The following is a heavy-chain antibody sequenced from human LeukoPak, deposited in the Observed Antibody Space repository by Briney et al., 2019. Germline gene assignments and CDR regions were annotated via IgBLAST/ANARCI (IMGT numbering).Heavy chain of an antibody. CDR2: INPNSGDT. D-gene: IGHD2-8*01. CDR3: ARDSGYCTNGVCLRGYFDY. CDR1: GYTFTGYY. J-gene: IGHJ4*02. Sequence: GASVKVSCKASGYTFTGYYMHWVRQAPGQGLEWMGWINPNSGDTKYAQKFQGRVTMTRDTSISTAYMELSRLRSDDTAVYYCARDSGYCTNGVCLRGYFDYWGQGTLVTVPS. V-gene: IGHV1-2*02.